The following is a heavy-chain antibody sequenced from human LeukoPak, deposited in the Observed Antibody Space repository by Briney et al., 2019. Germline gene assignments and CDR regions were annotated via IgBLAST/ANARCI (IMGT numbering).Heavy chain of an antibody. CDR1: GFTFSSYT. Sequence: GGSLRLSCAASGFTFSSYTMNWVRQAPGEGLEWVSYISSSSNIYYADSVKGRFTISRDNAKNSLYLQMNSLRAEDTAVYYCARDSSGSLNFDYWGQGTLVTVSS. V-gene: IGHV3-48*01. D-gene: IGHD1-26*01. CDR3: ARDSSGSLNFDY. CDR2: ISSSSNI. J-gene: IGHJ4*02.